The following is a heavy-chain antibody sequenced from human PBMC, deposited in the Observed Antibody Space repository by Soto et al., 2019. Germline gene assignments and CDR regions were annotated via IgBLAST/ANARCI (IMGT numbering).Heavy chain of an antibody. CDR1: GGSISSSSYY. CDR2: IYYSGST. D-gene: IGHD5-18*01. J-gene: IGHJ4*02. Sequence: QLQLQESGPGLVKPSETLSLTCTVSGGSISSSSYYWGWIRQPPGKGLEWIGSIYYSGSTYYNPSLKSRVTISVDTSKNQFSLKLSSVTAADTAVYYCARQCAEKGYSYALGYWGQGTLVTVSS. CDR3: ARQCAEKGYSYALGY. V-gene: IGHV4-39*01.